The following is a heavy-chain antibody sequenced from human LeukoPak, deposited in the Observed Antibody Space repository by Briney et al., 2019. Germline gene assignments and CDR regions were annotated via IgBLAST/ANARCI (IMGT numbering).Heavy chain of an antibody. J-gene: IGHJ4*02. D-gene: IGHD3-22*01. CDR3: ARDGRWINYYDGSSPV. V-gene: IGHV3-48*03. CDR1: GFTFSSYE. Sequence: PGGSLRLSCAASGFTFSSYEMNWVRQAPGKGLEWLSYISYNSRSIYYADSVKGRSTISRDNAYNSLYLQMDSLRVEDTAVYYCARDGRWINYYDGSSPVWGQGIMVTVSS. CDR2: ISYNSRSI.